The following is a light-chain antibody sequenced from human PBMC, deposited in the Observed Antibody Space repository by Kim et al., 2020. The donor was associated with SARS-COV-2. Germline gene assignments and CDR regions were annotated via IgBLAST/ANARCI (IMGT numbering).Light chain of an antibody. J-gene: IGKJ1*01. CDR3: MQGTYWPT. CDR1: QSLVHSSGNTY. CDR2: EVS. Sequence: QPASISCRSSQSLVHSSGNTYLTWFQQRPGQSPRRLIYEVSTRDSGVPDRFRGSGSGTDFTLEISRVEAEDVGVYYGMQGTYWPTFGQGTKVDIK. V-gene: IGKV2-30*02.